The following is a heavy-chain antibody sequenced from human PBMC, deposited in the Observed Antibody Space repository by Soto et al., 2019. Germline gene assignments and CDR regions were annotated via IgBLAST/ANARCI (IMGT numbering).Heavy chain of an antibody. CDR3: ARTRNTDMVLFDY. J-gene: IGHJ4*02. V-gene: IGHV1-69*13. CDR2: IITICGTA. D-gene: IGHD5-18*01. CDR1: GGTFSSYA. Sequence: RASVKVSCKAAGGTFSSYAISWVRQAPGQGLEWMGGIITICGTANYAKKFQGRVTITADESTSTAYMELSSLRSEETAVYYCARTRNTDMVLFDYWGQGTLVTVSS.